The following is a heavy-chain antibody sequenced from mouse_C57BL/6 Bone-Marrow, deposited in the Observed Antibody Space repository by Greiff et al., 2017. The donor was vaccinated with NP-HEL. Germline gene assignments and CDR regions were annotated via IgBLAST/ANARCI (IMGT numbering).Heavy chain of an antibody. CDR2: IYPGNSDT. D-gene: IGHD1-1*01. Sequence: EVQLQQSGTVLARPGASVKMSCKTSGYTFTSYWMHWVKQRPGQGLEWIGAIYPGNSDTSYNQKFKGKAKLTAVTSASTAYMELSSLTNEDSAVYYCTRGGIFGPYYYGSSYGYWGQGTTLTVSS. CDR1: GYTFTSYW. V-gene: IGHV1-5*01. J-gene: IGHJ2*01. CDR3: TRGGIFGPYYYGSSYGY.